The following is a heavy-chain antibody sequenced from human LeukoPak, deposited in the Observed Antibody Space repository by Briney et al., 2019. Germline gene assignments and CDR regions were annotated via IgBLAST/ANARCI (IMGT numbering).Heavy chain of an antibody. J-gene: IGHJ2*01. D-gene: IGHD6-6*01. Sequence: GGSLRLSCAASGFTVSSKYMSWVRQAPGKGLEWVSVIYGGDANTFYADSVKGRFTTSRDTSKNTLFLQMNSLRAEDTAVYYCARDAGISAWYFDLWGRGTLVTVSS. V-gene: IGHV3-53*01. CDR1: GFTVSSKY. CDR2: IYGGDANT. CDR3: ARDAGISAWYFDL.